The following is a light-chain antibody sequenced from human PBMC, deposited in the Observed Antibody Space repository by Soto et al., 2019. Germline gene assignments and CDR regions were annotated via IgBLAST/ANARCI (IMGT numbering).Light chain of an antibody. V-gene: IGKV1-33*01. CDR3: KQYDNLPFT. CDR1: QDISNY. J-gene: IGKJ3*01. CDR2: DAS. Sequence: DIQMTQSPSSLSASVGDRVTITCQASQDISNYLNWYQQKPGKAHKLLIYDASNLETGVQSRFSGSGSGTDFTFTIRSLQPEDIATYYCKQYDNLPFTFGPGTKVDIK.